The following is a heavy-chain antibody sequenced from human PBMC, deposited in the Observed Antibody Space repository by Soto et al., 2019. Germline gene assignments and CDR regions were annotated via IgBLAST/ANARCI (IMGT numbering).Heavy chain of an antibody. V-gene: IGHV3-11*01. D-gene: IGHD1-26*01. CDR2: INTRSTIV. CDR3: VRCFLGVGDAFDI. J-gene: IGHJ3*02. Sequence: GGSLRLSCAASGFTFRDYYMFWVRQAPGKGLEWVSYINTRSTIVYYADSVKGRFTISRDNAKNSLYLQMNSLRADDTAVYYCVRCFLGVGDAFDIWGQGTTVTVSS. CDR1: GFTFRDYY.